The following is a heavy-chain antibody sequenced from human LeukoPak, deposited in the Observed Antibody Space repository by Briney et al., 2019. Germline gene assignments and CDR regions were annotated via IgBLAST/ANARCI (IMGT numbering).Heavy chain of an antibody. CDR1: GGSISSGDYY. D-gene: IGHD6-13*01. CDR2: IYYSGST. CDR3: AREGRYSSSWFSVDY. Sequence: SQTLSLTCTVSGGSISSGDYYWSWIRQPPGKGLEWIGYIYYSGSTYYNPSLKSRVTIPVDTSKNQFSLKLSSVTAADTAVYYCAREGRYSSSWFSVDYWGQGTLVTVSS. J-gene: IGHJ4*02. V-gene: IGHV4-30-4*01.